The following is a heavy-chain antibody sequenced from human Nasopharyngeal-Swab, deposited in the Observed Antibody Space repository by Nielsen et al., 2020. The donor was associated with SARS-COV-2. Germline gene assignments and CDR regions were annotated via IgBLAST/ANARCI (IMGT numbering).Heavy chain of an antibody. CDR3: AKAGVGNFQPYYFDY. Sequence: GESLKISCAASGFTFSSYSMNWVRQAPGKGLEWVSSISSSSSYIYYADSVKGRFTISRDNAKNSLYLQMNSLRAEDTAVYYCAKAGVGNFQPYYFDYWGQGTLVTVSS. CDR1: GFTFSSYS. CDR2: ISSSSSYI. V-gene: IGHV3-21*04. D-gene: IGHD1-14*01. J-gene: IGHJ4*02.